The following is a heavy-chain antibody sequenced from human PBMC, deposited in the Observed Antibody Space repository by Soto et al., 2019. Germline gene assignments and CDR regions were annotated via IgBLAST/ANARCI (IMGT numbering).Heavy chain of an antibody. CDR2: IIPILGIA. D-gene: IGHD6-13*01. Sequence: SVKVSCKASGYTFTSYYRHWVRQAPGQGLEWMGRIIPILGIANYAQKFQGRVTITADKSTSTAYMELSSLRSEDTAVYYCARAIAAAGLDYWGQGTLVTVSS. V-gene: IGHV1-69*04. J-gene: IGHJ4*02. CDR1: GYTFTSYY. CDR3: ARAIAAAGLDY.